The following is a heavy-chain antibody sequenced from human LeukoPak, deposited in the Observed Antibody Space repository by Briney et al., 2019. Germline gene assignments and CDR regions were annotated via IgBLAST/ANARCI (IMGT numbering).Heavy chain of an antibody. CDR1: GFSFSSYA. CDR2: ISGSGGST. J-gene: IGHJ5*02. CDR3: AKGLDIVVVPAAIGWFDP. V-gene: IGHV3-23*01. Sequence: PGGSLRLSCSASGFSFSSYAMSSVRQAPGKGLEWVSAISGSGGSTYSADSVKGRFTISRDNSKNTLYLQMNSLRAEDTAVYYCAKGLDIVVVPAAIGWFDPWGQGTLVTVSS. D-gene: IGHD2-2*03.